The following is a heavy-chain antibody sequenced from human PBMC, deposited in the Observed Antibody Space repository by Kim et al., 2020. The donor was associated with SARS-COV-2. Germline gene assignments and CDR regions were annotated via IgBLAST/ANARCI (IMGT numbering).Heavy chain of an antibody. CDR2: INTNTGNP. J-gene: IGHJ4*02. CDR1: GYTFTSYA. D-gene: IGHD2-2*01. CDR3: ARDPYCSSTSCLDY. Sequence: ASVKVSCKASGYTFTSYAMNWVRQPPGQGLEWMGWINTNTGNPTYAQGFTGRFVFSLDTSVSTAYLQISSLKAEDTAVYYCARDPYCSSTSCLDYWGQGTLVTVSS. V-gene: IGHV7-4-1*02.